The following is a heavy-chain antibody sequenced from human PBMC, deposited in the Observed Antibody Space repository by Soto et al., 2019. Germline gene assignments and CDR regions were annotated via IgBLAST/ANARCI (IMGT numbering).Heavy chain of an antibody. V-gene: IGHV4-61*01. Sequence: QVQLQESGPGLVKPSETLSLTCSVSGDSVSRGSYHWSWIRQPPGKGLEWIGFKPYTGSPDYNPSLKSRVGIPIDRSKNQFSLRLSSVTATATAAYFCAKVGWGGDSWGQGTLVTVSS. CDR3: AKVGWGGDS. D-gene: IGHD7-27*01. J-gene: IGHJ4*02. CDR1: GDSVSRGSYH. CDR2: KPYTGSP.